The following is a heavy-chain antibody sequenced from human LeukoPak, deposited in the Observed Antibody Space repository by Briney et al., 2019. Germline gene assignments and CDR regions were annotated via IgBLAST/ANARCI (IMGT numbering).Heavy chain of an antibody. CDR1: GFTFNDHY. D-gene: IGHD6-13*01. J-gene: IGHJ6*03. CDR2: TRNRANSYTT. V-gene: IGHV3-72*01. Sequence: GGSLRLSCATSGFTFNDHYLGWVRQAPGKGLEWVGRTRNRANSYTTEYAASVKGRFTISRDDSQNSLRLQMNSLKTEDTAIYYCARQGIAAAGTDYYYYMDVWGKGTTVTVSS. CDR3: ARQGIAAAGTDYYYYMDV.